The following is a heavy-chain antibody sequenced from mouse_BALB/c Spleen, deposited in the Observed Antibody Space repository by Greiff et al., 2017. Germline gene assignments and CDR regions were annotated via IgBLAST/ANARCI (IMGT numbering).Heavy chain of an antibody. J-gene: IGHJ4*01. CDR2: SRNKANDYTT. D-gene: IGHD1-1*01. Sequence: EVQLVESGGGLVQPGGSLRLSCATSGFTFSDFYMEWVRQPPGKRLEWIAASRNKANDYTTEYSASVKGRFIVSRDTSQSILYLQMNALRAEDTAIYYCARDDYYGSEGAMDYWGQGTSVTVSS. CDR1: GFTFSDFY. V-gene: IGHV7-1*02. CDR3: ARDDYYGSEGAMDY.